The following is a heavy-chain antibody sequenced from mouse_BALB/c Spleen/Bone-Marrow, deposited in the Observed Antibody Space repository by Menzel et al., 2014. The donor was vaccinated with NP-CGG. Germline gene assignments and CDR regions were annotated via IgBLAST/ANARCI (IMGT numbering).Heavy chain of an antibody. CDR3: ARIPEDYGVRRGAWFAY. CDR2: IWWSDSK. V-gene: IGHV8-11*01. D-gene: IGHD2-14*01. J-gene: IGHJ3*01. Sequence: QVTLKESGPGILQSSQTLSLTCSFSGFSLSTYGIGVGWIRQPSGKGLEWLAHIWWSDSKYYNIALKSRLTISKDTSNNQVFLTIASVDTADTATYYCARIPEDYGVRRGAWFAYWGQGTLVTVSA. CDR1: GFSLSTYGIG.